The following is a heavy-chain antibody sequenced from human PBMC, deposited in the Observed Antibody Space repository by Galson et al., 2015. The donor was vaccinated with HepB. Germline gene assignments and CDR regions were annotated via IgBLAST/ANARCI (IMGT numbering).Heavy chain of an antibody. J-gene: IGHJ5*02. CDR2: ISYDGSNK. D-gene: IGHD3-3*01. CDR1: GFTFSSYG. Sequence: SLRLSCAASGFTFSSYGMHWVRQAPGKGLEWVAVISYDGSNKYYADSVKGRFTISRDNSKNTLYLQMNSLRAEDTAVYYCAKVWVLTYYDFWSGYGVDWFDPWGQGTLVTVSS. V-gene: IGHV3-30*18. CDR3: AKVWVLTYYDFWSGYGVDWFDP.